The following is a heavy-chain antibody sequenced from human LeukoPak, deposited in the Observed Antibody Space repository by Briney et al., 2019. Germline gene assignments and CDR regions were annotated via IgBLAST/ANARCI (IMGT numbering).Heavy chain of an antibody. V-gene: IGHV4-59*08. J-gene: IGHJ6*02. CDR1: GGSISNYY. CDR3: ARIPFGYSSGWYYGMDV. D-gene: IGHD6-19*01. Sequence: SETLSLTCTVSGGSISNYYWSWIRQPPGKGLEWIGYIYYSGSTNYNPSLKSRVTISVDTSKNQFSLKLSSVTAADTAVYYCARIPFGYSSGWYYGMDVWGQGTTVTVSS. CDR2: IYYSGST.